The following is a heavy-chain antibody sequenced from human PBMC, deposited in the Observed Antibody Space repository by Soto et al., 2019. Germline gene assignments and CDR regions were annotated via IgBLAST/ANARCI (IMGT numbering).Heavy chain of an antibody. Sequence: SETLSLTCAVYGGSFSGYYWSWIRQPPGKGLEWIGEINHSGSTNYNPSLKSRVTISVDTSKNQFSLKLSSVTAADTAVYCCGRECKGCTNGGCCAFDYWGQGTLVTVSS. D-gene: IGHD2-8*01. CDR2: INHSGST. CDR3: GRECKGCTNGGCCAFDY. CDR1: GGSFSGYY. J-gene: IGHJ4*02. V-gene: IGHV4-34*01.